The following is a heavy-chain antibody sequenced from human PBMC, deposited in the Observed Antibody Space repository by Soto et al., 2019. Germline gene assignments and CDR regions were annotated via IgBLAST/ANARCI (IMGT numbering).Heavy chain of an antibody. CDR3: ARGSSGWGVDY. CDR1: GFTFSSYG. V-gene: IGHV3-23*01. CDR2: TGDGGT. Sequence: EVQLLESGGGLIQPGGSLRLSCTASGFTFSSYGTNWVRHAPGKGLEWVSATGDGGTYYADSVRGRFTISRDDSKNTLFLQMNTLTAEDTAVYYCARGSSGWGVDYWGQGTLVTVSS. J-gene: IGHJ4*02. D-gene: IGHD6-19*01.